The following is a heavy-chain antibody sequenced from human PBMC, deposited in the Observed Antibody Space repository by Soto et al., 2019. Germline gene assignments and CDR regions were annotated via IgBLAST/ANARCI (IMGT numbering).Heavy chain of an antibody. CDR2: INHSGST. CDR1: GWSFSGYY. J-gene: IGHJ6*02. V-gene: IGHV4-34*01. D-gene: IGHD3-22*01. CDR3: ARARGYYYDSSGFFQNYGMDV. Sequence: PSDTLSPTCAVYGWSFSGYYWSRMRQPAGKGLEWIGEINHSGSTNYKPSLKRRVTISVDTSKNQFSLKLSSVTAEDTAVYYCARARGYYYDSSGFFQNYGMDVWGQGTTVS.